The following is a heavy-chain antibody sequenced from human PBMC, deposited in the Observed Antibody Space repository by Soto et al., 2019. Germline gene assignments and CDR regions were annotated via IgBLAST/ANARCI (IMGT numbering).Heavy chain of an antibody. CDR2: IYHSGST. V-gene: IGHV4-4*02. CDR1: GGSISSSHS. Sequence: QVQLQESGPRLVRPSETLSLTCVVSGGSISSSHSWSWVRQPPGKGLEWIAEIYHSGSTNYNPSLKSRVTISVDKSKNQFSLKLNSVTAADTAVYFCARAVALPGLFYFDFWGQGSVVTVSS. J-gene: IGHJ4*02. CDR3: ARAVALPGLFYFDF. D-gene: IGHD2-21*01.